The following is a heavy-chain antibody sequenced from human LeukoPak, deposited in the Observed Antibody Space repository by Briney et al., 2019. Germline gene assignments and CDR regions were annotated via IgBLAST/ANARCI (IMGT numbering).Heavy chain of an antibody. J-gene: IGHJ1*01. CDR2: INHSGST. D-gene: IGHD4-17*01. CDR1: GGSFSGYY. V-gene: IGHV4-34*01. Sequence: SETLSLTCAVYGGSFSGYYWCWIRQPPGKGLEWIGEINHSGSTNYNPSLKSRVTISVDTSKNQFSLKLSSVTAADTAVYYCARGGGATVTLPWIVAARPSIYFQHWGQAPWSPSPQ. CDR3: ARGGGATVTLPWIVAARPSIYFQH.